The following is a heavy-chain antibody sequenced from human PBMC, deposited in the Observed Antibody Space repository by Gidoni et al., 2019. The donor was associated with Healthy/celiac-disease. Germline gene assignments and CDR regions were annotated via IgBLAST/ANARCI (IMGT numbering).Heavy chain of an antibody. CDR3: ARGSEMDV. V-gene: IGHV3-21*01. CDR2: ISSSSSYI. Sequence: EVQLVESGGGLVRPGGSLSLSCAPSGFPFSTHSMNWVRQAPGKGLEWVSSISSSSSYIYYADSVKGRFTISRDNAKNSLYLQMNGLRAEDTAVYYCARGSEMDVWGQGTTVTVSS. CDR1: GFPFSTHS. J-gene: IGHJ6*02.